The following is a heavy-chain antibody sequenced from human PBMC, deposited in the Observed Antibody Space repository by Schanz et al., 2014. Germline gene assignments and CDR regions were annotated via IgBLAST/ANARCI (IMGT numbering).Heavy chain of an antibody. Sequence: QLMQSGSEVRKPGASVKVSCKGSGYIFGSHGMTWVRQAPGQGPELMGWINAHTGNTQYAQKFQGRVNMTRDTVTTTVHLELTRLRTDDTAIYYCARVHIATYHYNSPGAFDIWGQGTRVTVSS. D-gene: IGHD3-10*01. CDR3: ARVHIATYHYNSPGAFDI. J-gene: IGHJ3*02. CDR1: GYIFGSHG. V-gene: IGHV1-18*01. CDR2: INAHTGNT.